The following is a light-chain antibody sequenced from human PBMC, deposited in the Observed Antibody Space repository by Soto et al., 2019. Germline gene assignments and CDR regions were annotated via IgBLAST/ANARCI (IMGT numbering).Light chain of an antibody. J-gene: IGLJ2*01. Sequence: QAVVTQEPSLTVSPGGTVTLTCVSSTGAVTSGHYPYWFQQKPCQAPRTLIYDTSNKHSWTPARFSGSLLGGKAALTLSGAQPEDEAEYYCLLSYSGARVFGGGTKLTVL. CDR3: LLSYSGARV. V-gene: IGLV7-46*01. CDR2: DTS. CDR1: TGAVTSGHY.